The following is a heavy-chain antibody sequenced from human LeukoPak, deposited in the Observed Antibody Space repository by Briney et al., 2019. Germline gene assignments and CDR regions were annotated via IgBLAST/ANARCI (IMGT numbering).Heavy chain of an antibody. D-gene: IGHD5-12*01. CDR1: GFTFSNAW. Sequence: GGSLRLSCAASGFTFSNAWMSWVRQAPGKGLEWVGRIKSKTDGGTTDYAAPVKGRFTISRDDSKNTLYLQMNSLKTEDTAVYYCTPTRRGGYPYYYYYYMDVWGKGTTVTVSS. CDR2: IKSKTDGGTT. V-gene: IGHV3-15*01. CDR3: TPTRRGGYPYYYYYYMDV. J-gene: IGHJ6*03.